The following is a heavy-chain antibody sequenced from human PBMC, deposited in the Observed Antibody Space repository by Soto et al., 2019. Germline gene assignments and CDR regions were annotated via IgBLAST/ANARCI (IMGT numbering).Heavy chain of an antibody. Sequence: GGSLRLSCAASGFTFSTYAMSWVRQTPGKGLEWVSTISGGGDGTYYADSVKGRFTISRDNSKNTMYLQMDSLRAEDTAVYYCAKDRPTTSSSKMDVWGKGTTVTVS. CDR3: AKDRPTTSSSKMDV. J-gene: IGHJ6*03. D-gene: IGHD6-6*01. CDR1: GFTFSTYA. CDR2: ISGGGDGT. V-gene: IGHV3-23*01.